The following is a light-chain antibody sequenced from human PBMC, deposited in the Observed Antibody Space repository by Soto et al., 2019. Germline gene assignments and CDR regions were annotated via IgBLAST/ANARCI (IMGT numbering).Light chain of an antibody. Sequence: QSVLTQPASVSGSPGQSITISCTGTSSDVGGYNYVSWYQQHPGKAPKLMIYEVSNWPSGVSNRFSGSKSGNTASLTISGLQAVDEADYYCTSYTSISLYVFGTGTKVTVL. CDR2: EVS. CDR3: TSYTSISLYV. J-gene: IGLJ1*01. V-gene: IGLV2-14*01. CDR1: SSDVGGYNY.